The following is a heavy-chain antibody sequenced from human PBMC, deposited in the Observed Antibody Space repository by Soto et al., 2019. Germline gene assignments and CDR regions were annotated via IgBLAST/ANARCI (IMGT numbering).Heavy chain of an antibody. D-gene: IGHD2-2*01. CDR2: ISGRGTTT. CDR1: GVSLGSYS. CDR3: ARLRYCSSATCKYYFYYYGMDV. J-gene: IGHJ6*02. V-gene: IGHV3-48*02. Sequence: XGSLRLSCEASGVSLGSYSMNWVRQAPGKGLDWVSFISGRGTTTYYADSVRGRFTVSRDNAKNSLSLEVNSLRDEDTAVYYCARLRYCSSATCKYYFYYYGMDVWGQGTTVTVSS.